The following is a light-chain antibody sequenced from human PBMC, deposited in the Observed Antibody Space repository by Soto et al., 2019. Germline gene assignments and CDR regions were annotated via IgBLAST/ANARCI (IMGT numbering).Light chain of an antibody. CDR2: GSS. Sequence: EIVMTQSPATLSVSPGERATLSCRASQSVSSNLAWYQRKPGQAPRLLIYGSSSRATGIPARFSGSGSGTEFTLTISNLQSQDFAVYYCQQYGTAPPRYTFGQGTKLEIK. J-gene: IGKJ2*01. CDR1: QSVSSN. CDR3: QQYGTAPPRYT. V-gene: IGKV3-15*01.